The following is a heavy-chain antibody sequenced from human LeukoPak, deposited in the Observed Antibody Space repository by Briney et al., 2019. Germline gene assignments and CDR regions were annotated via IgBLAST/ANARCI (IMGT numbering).Heavy chain of an antibody. V-gene: IGHV3-48*03. CDR2: ISGGGSTI. CDR1: GFTFSSYE. CDR3: ARHIYSYYGSGNYYGNWFDP. D-gene: IGHD3-10*01. J-gene: IGHJ5*02. Sequence: GGSLRLSCAASGFTFSSYEMSWVRQAPGKGLEWVSYISGGGSTIKHADSVKGRFTISRDNAKNSLYLQMTGLRAEDTAVYYCARHIYSYYGSGNYYGNWFDPWGQGTLVTVSS.